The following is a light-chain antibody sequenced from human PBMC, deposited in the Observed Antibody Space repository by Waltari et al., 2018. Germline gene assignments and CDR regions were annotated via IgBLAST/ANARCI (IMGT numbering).Light chain of an antibody. CDR3: ASWDQSLRGVV. V-gene: IGLV1-47*01. CDR1: NSNIGFNS. CDR2: RDS. J-gene: IGLJ2*01. Sequence: QSVLSQPPSASASPGQGVTISCSGSNSNIGFNSVFWYQHVPGTAPELVICRDSQRPSGVAGRFSGSKSGASASLAISGLRSEDEADYYCASWDQSLRGVVFGGGTKLTVL.